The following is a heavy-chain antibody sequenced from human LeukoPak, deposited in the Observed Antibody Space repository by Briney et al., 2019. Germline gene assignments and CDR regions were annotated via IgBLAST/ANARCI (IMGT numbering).Heavy chain of an antibody. CDR2: IYYSGST. J-gene: IGHJ6*03. Sequence: PSETLSLTCTVSGGSISSYYWSWIRQPPGKGLEWIGYIYYSGSTNYNPSLKSRVTISVDTSKNQFSLKLSSVTAADTAVYYCARDRIQQYYYYMDVWGKGTTVTVSS. D-gene: IGHD5-18*01. CDR1: GGSISSYY. V-gene: IGHV4-59*01. CDR3: ARDRIQQYYYYMDV.